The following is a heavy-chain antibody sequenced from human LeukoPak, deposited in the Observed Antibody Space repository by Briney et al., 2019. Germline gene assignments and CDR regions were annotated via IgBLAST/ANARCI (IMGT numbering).Heavy chain of an antibody. D-gene: IGHD2-21*02. CDR1: GASITSYY. CDR3: ARWGESGDSVVHAFDI. CDR2: GHHSGTT. Sequence: SETLSLTCTVSGASITSYYWNWMRQSPGKGLEWISYGHHSGTTNYNPSLESRGTISVDTSKNQFSLKLSSVSAADTAVYYCARWGESGDSVVHAFDIWGRGTTVTVSS. V-gene: IGHV4-59*01. J-gene: IGHJ3*02.